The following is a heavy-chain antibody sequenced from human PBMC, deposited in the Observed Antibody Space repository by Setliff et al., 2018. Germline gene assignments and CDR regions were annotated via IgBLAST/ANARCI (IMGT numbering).Heavy chain of an antibody. J-gene: IGHJ3*02. D-gene: IGHD1-1*01. V-gene: IGHV4-4*07. Sequence: SETLSLTCTVSGGSANNYHWTWIRQPAGKGLEWIGRLYPNGNTNYNPSLKRRVNMSADSSKNNLSLRLKYVTAADTAVYYCAREDWNGNAFDIWGPGTIVTVSS. CDR1: GGSANNYH. CDR2: LYPNGNT. CDR3: AREDWNGNAFDI.